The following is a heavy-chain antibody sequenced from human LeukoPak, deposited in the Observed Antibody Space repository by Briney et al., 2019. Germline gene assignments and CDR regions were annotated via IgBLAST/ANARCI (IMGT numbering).Heavy chain of an antibody. Sequence: AETLSLTCAVYGESLSSDYWSWIRQPPGKGLEWIGEIYESVSTEYNPSLKSRVTISMVPSKQQFSLSLTSVTAADTAVYYCARGAWATRLGSWGLGTPVIVSS. CDR3: ARGAWATRLGS. V-gene: IGHV4-34*01. J-gene: IGHJ4*02. CDR2: IYESVST. D-gene: IGHD2-15*01. CDR1: GESLSSDY.